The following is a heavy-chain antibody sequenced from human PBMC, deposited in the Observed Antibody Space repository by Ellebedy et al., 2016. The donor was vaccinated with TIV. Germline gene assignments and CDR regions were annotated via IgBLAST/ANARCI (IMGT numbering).Heavy chain of an antibody. CDR1: GFTFSSYA. CDR2: ISGSGGST. CDR3: AKDIVVVVAGAEYFDY. V-gene: IGHV3-23*01. D-gene: IGHD2-15*01. Sequence: GGSLRLXCAASGFTFSSYAMSWVRQAPGKGLEWVSAISGSGGSTYYADSVKGRFTISRDNSKNTLYLQMNSLRAEDTAVYYCAKDIVVVVAGAEYFDYWGQGTLVTVSS. J-gene: IGHJ4*02.